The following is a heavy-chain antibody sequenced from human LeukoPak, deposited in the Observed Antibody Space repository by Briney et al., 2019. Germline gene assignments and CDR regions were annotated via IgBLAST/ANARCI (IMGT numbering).Heavy chain of an antibody. CDR3: ARGGIVVVPAANYYYYGMDV. CDR1: GGSISSYY. D-gene: IGHD2-2*01. Sequence: SETLSLTCTVSGGSISSYYWSWIRQPPGKGLEWIGEINHSGSTNYNPSLKSRVTISVDTSKNQFSLKLSSVTAADTAVYYCARGGIVVVPAANYYYYGMDVWGQGTTVTVSS. CDR2: INHSGST. J-gene: IGHJ6*02. V-gene: IGHV4-34*01.